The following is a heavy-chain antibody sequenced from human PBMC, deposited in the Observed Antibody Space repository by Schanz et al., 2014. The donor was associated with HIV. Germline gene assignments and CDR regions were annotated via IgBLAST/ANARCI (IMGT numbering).Heavy chain of an antibody. J-gene: IGHJ2*01. Sequence: QLQQWDARPLKPSETLSLSCAVNHGSVSGYYWSWIRQSPGKGLEWIGEVTHSGYTNYNPSLKTRVNVTLDTSRTRLSLKVTSITAADSAMYFCARGSGGNPLWYFDLWGRGTLIIVSS. V-gene: IGHV4-34*01. D-gene: IGHD6-19*01. CDR3: ARGSGGNPLWYFDL. CDR2: VTHSGYT. CDR1: HGSVSGYY.